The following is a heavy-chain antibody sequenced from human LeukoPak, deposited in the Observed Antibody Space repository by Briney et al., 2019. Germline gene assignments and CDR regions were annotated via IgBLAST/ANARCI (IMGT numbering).Heavy chain of an antibody. Sequence: GSLRLSCAASGFTFSSYWMSWVRQAPGKGLEWVANIKQDGSEKYYVDSVKGRFTISRDNAKNSLYLQMNSLRAEDTAVYYCAREGLLWFGELWQNDYWGQGTLVTVSS. V-gene: IGHV3-7*01. D-gene: IGHD3-10*01. CDR1: GFTFSSYW. CDR3: AREGLLWFGELWQNDY. CDR2: IKQDGSEK. J-gene: IGHJ4*02.